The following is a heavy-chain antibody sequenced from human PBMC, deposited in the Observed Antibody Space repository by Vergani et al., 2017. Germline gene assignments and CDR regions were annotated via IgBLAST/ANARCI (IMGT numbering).Heavy chain of an antibody. CDR3: TRHVPCGDGACLHFDH. D-gene: IGHD2-21*01. V-gene: IGHV5-51*01. CDR1: GYSFTSYW. J-gene: IGHJ4*02. Sequence: EVQLVQSGAEVKKPGESLKISCEGSGYSFTSYWIGWVRQMPGKGLEWMGIIYPGDSDTRYSPSFQGQVTISADKSISTAYLHWSSLKASDTAIYYCTRHVPCGDGACLHFDHWGQGTQVTVSS. CDR2: IYPGDSDT.